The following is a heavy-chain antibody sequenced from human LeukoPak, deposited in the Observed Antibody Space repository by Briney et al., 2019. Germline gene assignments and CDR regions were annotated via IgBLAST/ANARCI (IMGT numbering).Heavy chain of an antibody. CDR1: GFTFSSYW. CDR2: IKPDGSEK. D-gene: IGHD3-10*01. Sequence: GGSLRLSCAASGFTFSSYWMSWVRQSPGKGLEWVANIKPDGSEKYFMDSVKGRFTISRDNAKNALYLEMNSLKAEDTAEYFCARERMYSGSGSTYPYYDYWGQGTLVTVSS. J-gene: IGHJ4*02. CDR3: ARERMYSGSGSTYPYYDY. V-gene: IGHV3-7*01.